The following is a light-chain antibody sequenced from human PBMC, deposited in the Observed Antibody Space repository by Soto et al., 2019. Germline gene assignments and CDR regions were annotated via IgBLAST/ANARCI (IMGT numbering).Light chain of an antibody. CDR1: SGHRSYI. V-gene: IGLV4-60*03. CDR2: LEGSGSY. J-gene: IGLJ2*01. CDR3: ETWDSNIRV. Sequence: QSVLTQSSSASASLGSSVKLTCTLSSGHRSYIIAWHQQQPGKAPRYLMKLEGSGSYNKGSGVPDRFSGSSSWADRYLTMSNLQSEDEADYYCETWDSNIRVFGGGTKVTVL.